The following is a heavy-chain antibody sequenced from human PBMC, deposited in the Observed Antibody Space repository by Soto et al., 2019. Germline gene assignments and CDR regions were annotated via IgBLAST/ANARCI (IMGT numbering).Heavy chain of an antibody. CDR2: ISAYNGNT. J-gene: IGHJ6*03. D-gene: IGHD6-13*01. CDR3: ARVRLYSSSWYYYYYYMDV. CDR1: GYTFTSYG. V-gene: IGHV1-18*01. Sequence: QVQLVQSGAEVKKPGASVKVSCKASGYTFTSYGISWVRQAPGQGLEWMGWISAYNGNTNYAQKLQGRVTMTTDTSTSTGYMELRSLRSDDTAVYYCARVRLYSSSWYYYYYYMDVWGKGTTVTVSS.